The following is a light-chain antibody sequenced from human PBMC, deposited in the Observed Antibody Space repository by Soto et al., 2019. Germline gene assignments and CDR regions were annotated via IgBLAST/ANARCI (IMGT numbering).Light chain of an antibody. CDR2: LGS. V-gene: IGKV2-28*01. J-gene: IGKJ1*01. CDR1: QSLLHSNGCNY. CDR3: MQALQTLWT. Sequence: DIVMTQSPLSLPVTPGEPASISCRSSQSLLHSNGCNYLDWYLQKPGQSPQLLIYLGSNRASGVPDRFSGSGSGTDFTLKISRVEAQDVGVYYCMQALQTLWTFGQGTKVVIK.